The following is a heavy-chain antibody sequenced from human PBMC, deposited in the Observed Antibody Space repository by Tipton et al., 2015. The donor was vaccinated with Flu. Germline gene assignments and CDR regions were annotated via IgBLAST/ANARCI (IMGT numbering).Heavy chain of an antibody. Sequence: GLVKPSETMSLTCNVSGGSIISYYWSWIRQPPGKGLEWIAYIYDSGDTNYNPSLKSRVTVSLDTSKNQFSLKLNSVTAADTAVYFCARRDYSNYVSEPKNWFDSWGQGALVTVSS. CDR3: ARRDYSNYVSEPKNWFDS. CDR1: GGSIISYY. D-gene: IGHD4-11*01. CDR2: IYDSGDT. V-gene: IGHV4-59*08. J-gene: IGHJ5*01.